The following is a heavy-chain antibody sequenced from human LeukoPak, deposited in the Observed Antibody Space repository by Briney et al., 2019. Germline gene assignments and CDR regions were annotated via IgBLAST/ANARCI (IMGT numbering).Heavy chain of an antibody. CDR2: IYFSGST. CDR1: GGSISSDSYY. V-gene: IGHV4-30-4*08. Sequence: SETLSLTCTVSGGSISSDSYYWGWIRQPPGKGLEWIGNIYFSGSTDYNASLKSRLTISIDTSKNHFSLRLSSVTAADTAVYYCVRQRGSTGPSDYWGQGTLVTVSS. CDR3: VRQRGSTGPSDY. J-gene: IGHJ4*02. D-gene: IGHD1-1*01.